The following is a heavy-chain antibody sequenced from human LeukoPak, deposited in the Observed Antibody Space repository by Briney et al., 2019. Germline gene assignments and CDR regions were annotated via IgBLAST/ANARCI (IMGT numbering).Heavy chain of an antibody. J-gene: IGHJ4*02. CDR2: IYSGGST. D-gene: IGHD6-13*01. V-gene: IGHV3-66*02. CDR1: GFTVSNNY. CDR3: AKQWEYSSSWYKGGAGY. Sequence: GGSLRLSCAASGFTVSNNYMSWVRQTPGKGLEWVSVIYSGGSTYYADSVKGRFTISRDNSKNTLYLQMNSLRAEDTAVYYCAKQWEYSSSWYKGGAGYWGQGTLVTVSS.